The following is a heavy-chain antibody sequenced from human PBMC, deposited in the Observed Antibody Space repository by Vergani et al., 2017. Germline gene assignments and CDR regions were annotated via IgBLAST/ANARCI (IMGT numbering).Heavy chain of an antibody. CDR3: ARDPLYSTAWPFLLLDMDV. Sequence: QVQLQESGPGLVRPSQTLSLTCTVSGGPISSGSYYWSWFRQPAGKGLEWIGRFYTGGGTSHNPSLKIRGTISVDTSKNQFSLQLISVPAADTAVYYCARDPLYSTAWPFLLLDMDVWGQGTTVTVSS. CDR2: FYTGGGT. V-gene: IGHV4-61*02. D-gene: IGHD6-13*01. J-gene: IGHJ6*02. CDR1: GGPISSGSYY.